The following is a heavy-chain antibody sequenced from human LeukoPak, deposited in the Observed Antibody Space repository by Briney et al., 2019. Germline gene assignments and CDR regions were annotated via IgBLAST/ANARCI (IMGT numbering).Heavy chain of an antibody. Sequence: SVKVSCKASGGTFSSYAISWVRQAPGQGLEWMGGIFPIFGTANYAQKFQGRVTITTDESTSTAYMELSSLRSEDTAVYYCARSIVVVPAAIFYFDYWGQGTLVTVSS. D-gene: IGHD2-2*02. CDR2: IFPIFGTA. CDR3: ARSIVVVPAAIFYFDY. V-gene: IGHV1-69*05. J-gene: IGHJ4*02. CDR1: GGTFSSYA.